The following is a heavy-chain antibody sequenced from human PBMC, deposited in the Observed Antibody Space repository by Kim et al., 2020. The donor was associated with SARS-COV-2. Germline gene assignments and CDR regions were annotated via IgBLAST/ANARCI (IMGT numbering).Heavy chain of an antibody. CDR3: ARAPLETVAVWGGMDV. Sequence: SETLSLTCAVYGGSFSGYYWSWIRQPPGKGLEWIGEINHSGSTNYNPSLKSRVTISVDTSKNQFSLKLSSVTAADTAVYYCARAPLETVAVWGGMDVWGQGTTVTVSS. D-gene: IGHD6-19*01. CDR2: INHSGST. V-gene: IGHV4-34*01. J-gene: IGHJ6*02. CDR1: GGSFSGYY.